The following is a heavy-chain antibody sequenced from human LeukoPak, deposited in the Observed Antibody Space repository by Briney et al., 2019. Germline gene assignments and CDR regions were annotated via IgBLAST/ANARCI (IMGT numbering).Heavy chain of an antibody. CDR3: ARRGMDRWESGYET. CDR1: GYIFTSYW. J-gene: IGHJ3*01. V-gene: IGHV5-51*01. Sequence: GESLKISCKASGYIFTSYWIAWVRQMPGKGLEWMGIIYAGDSDTRYSPSFQGQVAISVDKSISTAYIQWSSLKASDTAIYYCARRGMDRWESGYETWGQGTMVTVSS. CDR2: IYAGDSDT. D-gene: IGHD3-3*01.